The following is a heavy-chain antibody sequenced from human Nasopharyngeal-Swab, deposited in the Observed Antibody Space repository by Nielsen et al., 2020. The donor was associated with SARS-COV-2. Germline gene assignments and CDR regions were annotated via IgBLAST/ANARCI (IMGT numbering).Heavy chain of an antibody. Sequence: ESLKISCKVSGYSFTSYWIGWVRQMPGKGLEWMGIIYPGDSDTRYSPSFQGQVTISADKSISTAYLQWSSLKASDTAMYYCARHTRYSSSWYRAEKPNWFDPWGQGTLVTVSS. CDR1: GYSFTSYW. CDR2: IYPGDSDT. V-gene: IGHV5-51*01. D-gene: IGHD6-13*01. J-gene: IGHJ5*02. CDR3: ARHTRYSSSWYRAEKPNWFDP.